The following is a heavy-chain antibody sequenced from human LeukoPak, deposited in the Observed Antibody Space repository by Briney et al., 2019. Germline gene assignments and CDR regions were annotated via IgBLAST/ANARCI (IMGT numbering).Heavy chain of an antibody. CDR1: GFTFSSYA. CDR3: ARDWDCSGGSCYYFDY. V-gene: IGHV3-23*01. J-gene: IGHJ4*02. Sequence: GGSLRLSCAASGFTFSSYAMSWVRQAPGKGLEWVSAISGSGGSAYYADSVKGRFTISRDNSKNTLYLQMNSLRAEDTAVYYCARDWDCSGGSCYYFDYWGQGTLVTVSS. CDR2: ISGSGGSA. D-gene: IGHD2-15*01.